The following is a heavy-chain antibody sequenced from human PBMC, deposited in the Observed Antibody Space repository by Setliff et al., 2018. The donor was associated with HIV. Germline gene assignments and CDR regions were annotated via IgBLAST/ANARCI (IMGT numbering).Heavy chain of an antibody. D-gene: IGHD2-15*01. CDR1: GASISNGYFY. Sequence: KPSETLSLTCTVSGASISNGYFYWGWIRQQSGKGLEWIGAVFYSGVTVYNSSLKSRSAISISTSRNQFSLRMASVTVADTAQYYCARVNRARGGYFYYMDVWGKGATVTV. CDR2: VFYSGVT. J-gene: IGHJ6*03. CDR3: ARVNRARGGYFYYMDV. V-gene: IGHV4-30-4*01.